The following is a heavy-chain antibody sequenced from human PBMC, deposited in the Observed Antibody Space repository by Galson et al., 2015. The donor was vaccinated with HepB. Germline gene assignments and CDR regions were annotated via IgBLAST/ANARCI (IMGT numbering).Heavy chain of an antibody. CDR2: ISAYNGNT. CDR3: ARDPYYDSIGYFWIHRCDFQH. V-gene: IGHV1-18*04. D-gene: IGHD3-22*01. CDR1: GYTFTSYG. J-gene: IGHJ1*01. Sequence: SVKVSCKASGYTFTSYGISWVRQAPGQGLEWMGWISAYNGNTNYAQKLQGRVTMTTDTSTSTAYMELRSLRSDDTAVYYCARDPYYDSIGYFWIHRCDFQHWGQGTLVTVSS.